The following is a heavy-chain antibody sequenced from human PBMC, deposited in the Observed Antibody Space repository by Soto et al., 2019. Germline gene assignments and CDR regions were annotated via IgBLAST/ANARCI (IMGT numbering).Heavy chain of an antibody. CDR2: IYHSGST. CDR3: ARGRRPPMTVTTNWFDP. J-gene: IGHJ5*02. V-gene: IGHV4-30-2*01. D-gene: IGHD4-4*01. CDR1: GGSISSGGYS. Sequence: SETLSLTCAVSGGSISSGGYSWSWIRQPPGKGLEWIGYIYHSGSTYYNPSLKSRVTISVDRSKDQFSLKLSSVTAADTAVYYCARGRRPPMTVTTNWFDPWGQGTLVTVSS.